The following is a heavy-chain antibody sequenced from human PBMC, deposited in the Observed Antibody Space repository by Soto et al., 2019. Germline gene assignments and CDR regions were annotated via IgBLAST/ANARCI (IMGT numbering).Heavy chain of an antibody. CDR3: ARAPRLITFGGAGIG. J-gene: IGHJ4*01. V-gene: IGHV1-69*02. Sequence: QVQLVQSGAEVKKPGSSVKVSCKASGGTFSSYTISWVRQAPGQGLEWMGRIIPILGIANYAQKFQGRVTITADKSTSTAYMELSSLRSEDTAVYYCARAPRLITFGGAGIGWGHGTLVTVSS. CDR2: IIPILGIA. CDR1: GGTFSSYT. D-gene: IGHD3-16*01.